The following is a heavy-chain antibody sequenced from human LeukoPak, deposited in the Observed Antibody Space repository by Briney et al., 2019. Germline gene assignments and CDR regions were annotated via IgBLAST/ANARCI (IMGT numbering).Heavy chain of an antibody. CDR2: MHTSGST. CDR3: ARGRLGYCTSTSCPPFPWFDP. CDR1: GGSIRSYY. V-gene: IGHV4-4*07. D-gene: IGHD2-2*01. J-gene: IGHJ5*02. Sequence: SETLSLTCTVSGGSIRSYYWNWIRQPAGKGLEWIGRMHTSGSTNYNPSLKSRVTISVDTSKNQFSLKLSSVTAADTAVYYCARGRLGYCTSTSCPPFPWFDPWGQGTLVTVSS.